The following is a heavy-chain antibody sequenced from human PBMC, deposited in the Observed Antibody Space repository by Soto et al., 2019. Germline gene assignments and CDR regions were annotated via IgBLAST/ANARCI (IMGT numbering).Heavy chain of an antibody. V-gene: IGHV3-23*01. Sequence: SVKLSSAASGFAVSVYDMGWVRPGPGKGLEGVAVVSIGGSTHYADSVRGRFTISRDNSKNTLSLQMNSLTAEDTAVYFCVRRRGACAHFDYRGQG. CDR3: VRRRGACAHFDY. CDR2: VSIGGST. D-gene: IGHD2-21*02. J-gene: IGHJ4*02. CDR1: GFAVSVYD.